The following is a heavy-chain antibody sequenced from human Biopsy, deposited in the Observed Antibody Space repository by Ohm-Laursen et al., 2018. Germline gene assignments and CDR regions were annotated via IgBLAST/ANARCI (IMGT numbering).Heavy chain of an antibody. CDR3: ARRGSGGRSFDY. V-gene: IGHV4-59*08. CDR2: ISNSGNT. CDR1: GDSINSSY. D-gene: IGHD2-15*01. J-gene: IGHJ4*02. Sequence: SQTLSLTCTVSGDSINSSYWSWIRQAPGKGLEWIGFISNSGNTHYNPSLKSRVTISVDTSKNQFSLKLGSVTVADTAVFYCARRGSGGRSFDYWGQGSLVTVSS.